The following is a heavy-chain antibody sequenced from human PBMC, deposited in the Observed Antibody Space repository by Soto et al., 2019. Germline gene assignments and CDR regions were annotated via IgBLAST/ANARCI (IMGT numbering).Heavy chain of an antibody. J-gene: IGHJ4*01. D-gene: IGHD4-17*01. CDR1: GFTLSTYS. CDR2: LWYDGSNK. CDR3: ARDLYGDPYDFDY. V-gene: IGHV3-33*01. Sequence: LRLSCAASGFTLSTYSMHWVRQAPGKGLEWVAVLWYDGSNKYYADSVKGRFTISRDSSENTLYLQMNSLRAEDTAVYYCARDLYGDPYDFDYWGHGTLVTVSS.